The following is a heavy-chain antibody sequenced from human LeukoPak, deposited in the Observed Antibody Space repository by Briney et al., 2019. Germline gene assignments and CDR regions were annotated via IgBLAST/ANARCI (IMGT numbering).Heavy chain of an antibody. CDR1: GYTLTELS. CDR3: AREFTYTESYDSGGRPVNYYYYYFDV. Sequence: GASVKVSCKVSGYTLTELSMHWVRQAPGKGLEWMGGFDPEDGETIYAQKFQGRVTMTTDTSTATVSMELTSLTSDDTAVYYCAREFTYTESYDSGGRPVNYYYYYFDVWGKGTTVTVSS. CDR2: FDPEDGET. V-gene: IGHV1-24*01. J-gene: IGHJ6*03. D-gene: IGHD3-22*01.